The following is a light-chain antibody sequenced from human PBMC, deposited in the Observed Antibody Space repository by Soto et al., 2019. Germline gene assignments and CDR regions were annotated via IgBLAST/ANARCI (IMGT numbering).Light chain of an antibody. V-gene: IGLV2-14*01. J-gene: IGLJ1*01. Sequence: QSVLTQPPSVSAAPGQKVTISCSATSSDVGSFNYVSWYQHHPGKAPKLMIYEVTSRPSGVSNRFSGSKSGNTASLTISGLQAEDEADYYCVSYATSTTLYVFGSGTKVTVL. CDR1: SSDVGSFNY. CDR3: VSYATSTTLYV. CDR2: EVT.